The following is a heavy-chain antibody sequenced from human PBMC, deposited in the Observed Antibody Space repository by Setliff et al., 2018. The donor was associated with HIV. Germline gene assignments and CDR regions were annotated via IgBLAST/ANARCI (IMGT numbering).Heavy chain of an antibody. D-gene: IGHD2-21*02. CDR1: GYSISSGYY. Sequence: KASETLSLTCTVSGYSISSGYYWGWIRQPPGKGLEWIGSIYHSGSTYYNPSLKSRVTISVDTSKNQFSLKLSSVTAADTAVYYCARGQGCGGGCHYAFYMYYYGLDVWGQGTTVTVSS. V-gene: IGHV4-38-2*02. CDR3: ARGQGCGGGCHYAFYMYYYGLDV. CDR2: IYHSGST. J-gene: IGHJ6*02.